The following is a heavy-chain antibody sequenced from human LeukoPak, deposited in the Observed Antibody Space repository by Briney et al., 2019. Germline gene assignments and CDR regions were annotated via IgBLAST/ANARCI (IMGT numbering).Heavy chain of an antibody. V-gene: IGHV3-53*01. D-gene: IGHD5-18*01. CDR3: ARESGYGYGLAGFFDY. Sequence: GGSLRLSCAASGLTVSSNYMSWVRQAPGQGLEWVSVIYGDGRIHYADSVKGRFTISRDDSKNTLYLQMNSLRAEDTAVYYCARESGYGYGLAGFFDYWGQGTLVTVSS. CDR2: IYGDGRI. J-gene: IGHJ4*02. CDR1: GLTVSSNY.